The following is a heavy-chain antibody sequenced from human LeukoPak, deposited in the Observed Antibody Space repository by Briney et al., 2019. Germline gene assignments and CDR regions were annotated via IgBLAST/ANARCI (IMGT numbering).Heavy chain of an antibody. D-gene: IGHD5-24*01. CDR3: ARDGRDGYYYYGMDV. V-gene: IGHV3-30-3*01. Sequence: PGGSLRLSCAASGFTFSSYAMHWVRQAPGKGLEWVAVISYDGSNKYYADSVKGRFTISRDNSKNTLYLQMNSLRAEDTAVCYCARDGRDGYYYYGMDVWGQGATVTVSS. CDR2: ISYDGSNK. CDR1: GFTFSSYA. J-gene: IGHJ6*02.